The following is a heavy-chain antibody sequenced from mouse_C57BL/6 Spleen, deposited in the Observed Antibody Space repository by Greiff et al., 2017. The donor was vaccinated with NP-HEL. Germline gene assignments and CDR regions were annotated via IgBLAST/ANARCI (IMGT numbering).Heavy chain of an antibody. CDR2: ISSGGSYT. Sequence: EVKLVESGGDLVKPGGSLKLSCAASGFTFSSYGMSWVRQTPDKRLEWVATISSGGSYTYYPHSVKGRFTISRDNAKNTRYLQMSSLKSEDTAMDYCARPGNYRYYFDDWGQGTTLTVSS. J-gene: IGHJ2*01. V-gene: IGHV5-6*01. D-gene: IGHD2-1*01. CDR1: GFTFSSYG. CDR3: ARPGNYRYYFDD.